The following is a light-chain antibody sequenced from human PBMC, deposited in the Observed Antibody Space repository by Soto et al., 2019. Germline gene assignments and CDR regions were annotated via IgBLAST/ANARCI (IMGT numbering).Light chain of an antibody. CDR2: GNS. J-gene: IGLJ2*01. Sequence: QSVLTQPPSLSGPPGQRVTISCTGSSSNIGAGYDVHWYQQLPGTAPKLLIYGNSNRPSGVPDRFSGSKSGTSASLAITGLQAEDEADYYCQSYDSSLSGSVFGGGTKVTVL. CDR1: SSNIGAGYD. CDR3: QSYDSSLSGSV. V-gene: IGLV1-40*01.